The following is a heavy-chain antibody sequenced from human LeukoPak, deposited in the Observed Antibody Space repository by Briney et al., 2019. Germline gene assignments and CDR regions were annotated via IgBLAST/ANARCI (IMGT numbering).Heavy chain of an antibody. V-gene: IGHV4-59*01. CDR2: IYYSGST. CDR1: GGSNSSYY. J-gene: IGHJ4*02. CDR3: ARDNWGATDY. Sequence: PSETLSLTCTVSGGSNSSYYWSWVRQPPGKGLEWIGYIYYSGSTNYNPSLKSRVTISVDTSKNQFSLKLSSVTAADTAVYYCARDNWGATDYWGQGTLVTVSS. D-gene: IGHD1-26*01.